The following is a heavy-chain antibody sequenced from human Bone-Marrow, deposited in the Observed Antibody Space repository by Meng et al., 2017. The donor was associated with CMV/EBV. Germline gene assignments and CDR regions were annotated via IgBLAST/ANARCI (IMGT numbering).Heavy chain of an antibody. D-gene: IGHD6-6*01. CDR1: GYTFTSYA. J-gene: IGHJ5*02. CDR2: INPNSGGT. Sequence: ASVKVSCKASGYTFTSYAMNWVRQAPGQGLEWMGWINPNSGGTDYAQKFQGRVTLTRDTSMNTAYMELSSLRSDDTAVFYCARMPIAARPSWGQGTPVTVSS. CDR3: ARMPIAARPS. V-gene: IGHV1-2*02.